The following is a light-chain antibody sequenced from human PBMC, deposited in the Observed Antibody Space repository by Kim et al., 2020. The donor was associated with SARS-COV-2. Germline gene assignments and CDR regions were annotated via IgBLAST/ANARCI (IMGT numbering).Light chain of an antibody. V-gene: IGKV1-6*01. CDR3: LQDYNYPWT. J-gene: IGKJ1*01. CDR2: GAS. Sequence: AIQMTQSPSSLSASVGDRVTITCQASQGIRNDLGWYQQKPGKAPKLLIYGASSLESGVLSRFSGSGSGTDFTLTISSLQPEDFATYYCLQDYNYPWTFGQGTKVDIK. CDR1: QGIRND.